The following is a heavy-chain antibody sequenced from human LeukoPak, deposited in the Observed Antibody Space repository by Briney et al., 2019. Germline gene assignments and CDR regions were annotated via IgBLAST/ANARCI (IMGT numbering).Heavy chain of an antibody. V-gene: IGHV4-59*01. CDR2: SYHSGGT. Sequence: SETLSLACTVSGASISSYYWSWIRQTPGQGLEWIAYSYHSGGTDYNPSLQTRVTISLDTSPSQLSLKLTSVTAADTAIYYCARKGGSSWYLNVFDYWGHGIPVIVS. D-gene: IGHD6-13*01. CDR1: GASISSYY. J-gene: IGHJ4*01. CDR3: ARKGGSSWYLNVFDY.